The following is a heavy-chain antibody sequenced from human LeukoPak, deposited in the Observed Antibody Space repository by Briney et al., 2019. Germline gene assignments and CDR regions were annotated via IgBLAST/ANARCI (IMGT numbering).Heavy chain of an antibody. Sequence: PSETLSLTCTVSGGSISSYYWSWIRQPPGEGLEWIGYIYYSGSTNYNPSLKSRVTISVDTSKNQFSLKLSSVTAADTAVYYCASHRGYSYGLYYWGQGTLVTVSS. D-gene: IGHD5-18*01. CDR2: IYYSGST. J-gene: IGHJ4*02. CDR3: ASHRGYSYGLYY. V-gene: IGHV4-59*01. CDR1: GGSISSYY.